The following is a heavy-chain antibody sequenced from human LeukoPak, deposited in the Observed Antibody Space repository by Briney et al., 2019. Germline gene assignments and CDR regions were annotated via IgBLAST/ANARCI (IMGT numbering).Heavy chain of an antibody. J-gene: IGHJ4*02. CDR1: GFTFSSYA. D-gene: IGHD2-15*01. CDR3: AKDYCSSGSCYYDY. V-gene: IGHV3-23*01. Sequence: GGSLRLSCAASGFTFSSYAMSWVRQAPGKGLEWVSAISGSGGSTYYADSVKGRFTISRDNSKNTLYLQMNSLRAEDTAVYYCAKDYCSSGSCYYDYWGQGTLVTVSS. CDR2: ISGSGGST.